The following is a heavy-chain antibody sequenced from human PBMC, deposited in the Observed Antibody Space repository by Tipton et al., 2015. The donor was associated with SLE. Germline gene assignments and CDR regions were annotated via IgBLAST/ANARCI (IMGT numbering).Heavy chain of an antibody. CDR3: ARRRTAGKVPLGF. J-gene: IGHJ2*01. Sequence: TLSLTCTVSGDSFSRFYWSWIRQPPGKGLEWFGYIYPSGSTNYNPSLSNRVAVSVDTSNSQFFLELTSVTAADTAIYYCARRRTAGKVPLGFWGPGTLVTVSS. D-gene: IGHD2-2*01. CDR1: GDSFSRFY. V-gene: IGHV4-4*09. CDR2: IYPSGST.